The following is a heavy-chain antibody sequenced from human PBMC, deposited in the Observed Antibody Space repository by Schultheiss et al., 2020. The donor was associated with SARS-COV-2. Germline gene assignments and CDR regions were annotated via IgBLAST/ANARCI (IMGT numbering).Heavy chain of an antibody. CDR1: GGSFSGYY. V-gene: IGHV4-34*11. Sequence: SETLSLTCAVYGGSFSGYYWSWIRQPPGKGLEWIGYIYYSGSTNYNPSLKSRVTISVDTSRNQFSLKLSSVTAADTAVYYCARNRQLARRGYSYGFDYWGQGTLVTVSS. CDR2: IYYSGST. J-gene: IGHJ4*02. D-gene: IGHD5-18*01. CDR3: ARNRQLARRGYSYGFDY.